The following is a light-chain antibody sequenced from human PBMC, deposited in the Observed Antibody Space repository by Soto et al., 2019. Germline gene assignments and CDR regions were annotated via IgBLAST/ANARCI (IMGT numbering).Light chain of an antibody. J-gene: IGLJ3*02. CDR3: AAWDDNLGGLVL. Sequence: QSVLTQPPSASGTPGQSVTISCSGTTSNIGKNTVNWYQKLPGTAHKLLIYKNDQRPSGVPDRFSGSKSGTSASLAVSGLHSEDEAEYYCAAWDDNLGGLVLFGGGTKLTVL. CDR2: KND. CDR1: TSNIGKNT. V-gene: IGLV1-44*01.